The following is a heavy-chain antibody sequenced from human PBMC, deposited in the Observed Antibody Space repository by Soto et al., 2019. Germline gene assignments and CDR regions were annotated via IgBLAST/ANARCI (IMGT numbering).Heavy chain of an antibody. CDR3: AGIGFWSGYGMDV. V-gene: IGHV4-39*01. J-gene: IGHJ6*02. CDR2: IYYSGST. D-gene: IGHD3-3*01. Sequence: PSETLSLTCTVSGGSISSSSYYWGWIRQPPGKGLEWIGSIYYSGSTYYNPSLKSRVTISVDTSKNQFSLKLSSVTAADTAVYYCAGIGFWSGYGMDVWGQGTTGTVSS. CDR1: GGSISSSSYY.